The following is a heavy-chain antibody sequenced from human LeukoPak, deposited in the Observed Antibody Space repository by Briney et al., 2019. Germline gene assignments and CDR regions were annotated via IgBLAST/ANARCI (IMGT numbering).Heavy chain of an antibody. V-gene: IGHV3-7*01. Sequence: AGGSLRLSCAASGFTFSSYSMNWVRQAPGKGLEWVANIKQDGSEKYYVDSVKGRFTISRDNAKNSLYLQMNSLRAEDTAVYYCARDLSGITTFGGYFDYWGQGTLVTVSS. J-gene: IGHJ4*02. CDR2: IKQDGSEK. CDR1: GFTFSSYS. CDR3: ARDLSGITTFGGYFDY. D-gene: IGHD3-3*01.